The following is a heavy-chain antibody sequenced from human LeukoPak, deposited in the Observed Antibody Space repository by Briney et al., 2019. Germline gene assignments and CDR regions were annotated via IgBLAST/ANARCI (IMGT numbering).Heavy chain of an antibody. Sequence: QAGGSLRLSCAASGFTFSSYAMSWVRQAPGKGLEWVSAISGSGGSTYYADSVKGRFTISRDNSKNTLYLQMNSLRAEDTAVYYCAKGIVIVSATGVDYWGQGTLVTVSS. D-gene: IGHD2/OR15-2a*01. V-gene: IGHV3-23*01. CDR2: ISGSGGST. CDR1: GFTFSSYA. J-gene: IGHJ4*02. CDR3: AKGIVIVSATGVDY.